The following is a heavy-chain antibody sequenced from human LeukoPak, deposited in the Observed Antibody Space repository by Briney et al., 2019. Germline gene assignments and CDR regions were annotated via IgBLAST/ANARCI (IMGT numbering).Heavy chain of an antibody. CDR3: ASLFWSGLYYFDY. D-gene: IGHD3-3*01. CDR1: GGSFSGYY. V-gene: IGHV4-34*01. Sequence: PSETLSLTCAVYGGSFSGYYWSWIRQPPGKGLEWIGEINHSGSTNYNPSLKSRVTISVDTSKNQFSLKLSSVTAADTAVYYCASLFWSGLYYFDYWGQGTLVTVSS. CDR2: INHSGST. J-gene: IGHJ4*02.